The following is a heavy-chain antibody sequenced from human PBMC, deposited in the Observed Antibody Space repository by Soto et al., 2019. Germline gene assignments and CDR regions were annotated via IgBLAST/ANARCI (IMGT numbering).Heavy chain of an antibody. V-gene: IGHV3-30*04. D-gene: IGHD2-21*02. CDR1: VCSLSTNT. CDR3: VTVATAMTYDF. J-gene: IGHJ4*01. CDR2: ISNDGRRK. Sequence: PXGSLRLSCASSVCSLSTNTMHCVRHFPGKWLEWVASISNDGRRKYYADFVKGRFTISRDTANNILYLEMNSLRAEDTSLYYSVTVATAMTYDFWGSGT.